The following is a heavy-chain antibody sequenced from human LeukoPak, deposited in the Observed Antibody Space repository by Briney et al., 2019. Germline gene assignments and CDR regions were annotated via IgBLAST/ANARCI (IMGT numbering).Heavy chain of an antibody. J-gene: IGHJ6*03. V-gene: IGHV1-8*01. CDR1: GYTFTSYD. CDR3: ARNRAAVSNYYCMDV. Sequence: ASGKVSCKASGYTFTSYDINWVRQATGQGLEWMGWMNPNSGNTGYAQKFQGRVTMTRNTSISTAYMELSSLRSDDSAVYYCARNRAAVSNYYCMDVWGKGTTVTVSS. CDR2: MNPNSGNT. D-gene: IGHD6-13*01.